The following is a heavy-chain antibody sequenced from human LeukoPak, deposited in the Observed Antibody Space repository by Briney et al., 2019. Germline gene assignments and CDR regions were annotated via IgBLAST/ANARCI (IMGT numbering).Heavy chain of an antibody. D-gene: IGHD6-13*01. V-gene: IGHV3-23*01. CDR2: ISSAGEST. Sequence: GGSLRLSCAASRFPFSNFAMIWVRQAPGKGLEWVSSISSAGESTHYAESVKGRFTTSRDNSRHTLYLQLNSLRTDDTAVYYCAKGAPTIAAGPDYWGQGTLVTVSP. CDR3: AKGAPTIAAGPDY. J-gene: IGHJ4*02. CDR1: RFPFSNFA.